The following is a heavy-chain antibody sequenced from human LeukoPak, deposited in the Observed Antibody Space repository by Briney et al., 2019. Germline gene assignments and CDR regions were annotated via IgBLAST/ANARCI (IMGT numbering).Heavy chain of an antibody. CDR3: ATLGATIITVYYFDY. D-gene: IGHD1-26*01. V-gene: IGHV3-23*01. CDR2: ISVSGGST. Sequence: GGSLRLSCAASGFTFSSYAMSWVRQAPGKGLEWVSAISVSGGSTYYADSVKGRFTISRDNSKNTLYLQMNSLRAEDTAVYYCATLGATIITVYYFDYWGQGTLVTVSS. CDR1: GFTFSSYA. J-gene: IGHJ4*02.